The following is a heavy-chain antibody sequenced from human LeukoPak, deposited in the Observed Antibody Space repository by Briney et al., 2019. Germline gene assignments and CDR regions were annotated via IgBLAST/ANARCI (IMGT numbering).Heavy chain of an antibody. V-gene: IGHV1-2*02. D-gene: IGHD1-26*01. CDR2: INPNRGGT. Sequence: ASVKVSCKASGYTFTGYYIHWVRQAPGQGLEWMGWINPNRGGTNNAQKFQGRGTMTRDTSISTAYMELSRLKSDDTAVYYCAAGRIVGATPFDYWGQGALVTVSS. J-gene: IGHJ4*02. CDR1: GYTFTGYY. CDR3: AAGRIVGATPFDY.